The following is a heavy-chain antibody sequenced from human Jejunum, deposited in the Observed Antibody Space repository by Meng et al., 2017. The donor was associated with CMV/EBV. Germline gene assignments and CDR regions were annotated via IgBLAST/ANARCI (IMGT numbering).Heavy chain of an antibody. CDR1: GYTFTNYG. Sequence: QAQLVQAGGEVKKPWASLKVSCKASGYTFTNYGITWVRQAPGQGLEWMGWISAYNGNTNYAQTLQGRVTMTTDTSTSTAYMELRSLRSDDTAVYYCARVEVGITSGDYWGQGTLVTVFS. CDR3: ARVEVGITSGDY. CDR2: ISAYNGNT. D-gene: IGHD1-26*01. V-gene: IGHV1-18*01. J-gene: IGHJ4*02.